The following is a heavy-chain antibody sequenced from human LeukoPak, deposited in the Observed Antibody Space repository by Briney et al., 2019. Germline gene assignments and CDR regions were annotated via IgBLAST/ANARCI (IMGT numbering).Heavy chain of an antibody. CDR2: ISSSSSYI. Sequence: GGSLRLSCAASGFTFSSYSMNWVRQALGKGLEWVSSISSSSSYIYYADSVKGRFTISRDNAKNSLYLQMNSLRAEDTAVYYCARDAGSTNFDYWGQGTLVTVSS. CDR3: ARDAGSTNFDY. CDR1: GFTFSSYS. D-gene: IGHD2-2*01. V-gene: IGHV3-21*01. J-gene: IGHJ4*02.